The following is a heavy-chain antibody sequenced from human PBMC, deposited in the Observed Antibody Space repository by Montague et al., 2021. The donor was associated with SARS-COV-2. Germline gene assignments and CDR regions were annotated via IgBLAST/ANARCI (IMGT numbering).Heavy chain of an antibody. Sequence: CAISGDSVSSNSAAWNWIRQSPSRGLEWLGRTYYRSKWYNDYAVSVKSRITINPDTSKNQFSLQLSSVTSDDTAVYYCARMAVAPRPGAYYGMDVWGQGTTVTVSS. V-gene: IGHV6-1*01. D-gene: IGHD6-6*01. CDR2: TYYRSKWYN. CDR1: GDSVSSNSAA. CDR3: ARMAVAPRPGAYYGMDV. J-gene: IGHJ6*02.